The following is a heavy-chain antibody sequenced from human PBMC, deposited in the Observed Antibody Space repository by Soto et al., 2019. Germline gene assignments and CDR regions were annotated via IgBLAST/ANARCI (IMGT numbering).Heavy chain of an antibody. D-gene: IGHD6-13*01. J-gene: IGHJ4*02. CDR3: ASRIAAAGEYYFDY. CDR1: DGSISSYY. V-gene: IGHV4-59*12. Sequence: SETLSLTCTVSDGSISSYYWSWIRQPPGKGLEWIGYIYYSGSTNYNPSLKSRVTISVDKSKNQFSLKLSSVTAADTAVYYCASRIAAAGEYYFDYWGQGTLVTVSS. CDR2: IYYSGST.